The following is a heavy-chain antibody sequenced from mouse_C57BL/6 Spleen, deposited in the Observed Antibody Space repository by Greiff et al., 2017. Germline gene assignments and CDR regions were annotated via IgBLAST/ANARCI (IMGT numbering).Heavy chain of an antibody. V-gene: IGHV14-4*01. D-gene: IGHD2-1*01. J-gene: IGHJ2*01. CDR2: IDPENGDT. CDR3: AAGDYGKPFDY. Sequence: EVQLQQSGAELVRPGASVKLSCTASGFNIKDDYMHWVKQRPEQGLEWIGWIDPENGDTEYASKFQGKATITADTSSNTAYLQLSSLTSEDTAVYYCAAGDYGKPFDYWGQGTTLTVSS. CDR1: GFNIKDDY.